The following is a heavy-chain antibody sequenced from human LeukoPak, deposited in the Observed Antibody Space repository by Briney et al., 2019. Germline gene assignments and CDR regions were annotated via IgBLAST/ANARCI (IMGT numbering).Heavy chain of an antibody. CDR3: AKGEARLYPQRLDP. CDR2: MNPNSGNT. V-gene: IGHV1-8*01. J-gene: IGHJ5*02. Sequence: ASVKVSCKASGYTFTSYDSNWVRQATGQGLEWMGWMNPNSGNTAYAQKFQGRVTMTRNTSISTAYMELSSLRSEDTAVYYCAKGEARLYPQRLDPWGQGTLVTVSS. CDR1: GYTFTSYD. D-gene: IGHD3-16*01.